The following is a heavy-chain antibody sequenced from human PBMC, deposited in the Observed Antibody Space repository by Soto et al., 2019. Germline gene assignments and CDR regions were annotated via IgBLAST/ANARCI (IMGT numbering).Heavy chain of an antibody. D-gene: IGHD4-17*01. J-gene: IGHJ6*02. Sequence: QVQLVESGGGVVQPGGSLRLSCSASGFTFSRYAMHWVRQAPGEGLDWVAVVSFDGSNEYYAESVRGRFTISRDTSKNTRYLQMNSLRPEDTAVYFCARPRMTTTTRYHGMDVWGRVTTVTVSS. V-gene: IGHV3-30-3*01. CDR2: VSFDGSNE. CDR3: ARPRMTTTTRYHGMDV. CDR1: GFTFSRYA.